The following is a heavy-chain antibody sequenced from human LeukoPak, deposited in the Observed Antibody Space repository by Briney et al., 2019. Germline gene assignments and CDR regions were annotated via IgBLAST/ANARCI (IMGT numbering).Heavy chain of an antibody. CDR1: GGSISTYY. CDR3: ARTYCGTNACPFDH. V-gene: IGHV4-59*08. J-gene: IGHJ4*02. D-gene: IGHD2-21*01. Sequence: SETLSLTCTVSGGSISTYYWSWIRQPPGKGLECLGFIFHTGTTNYNPSLKSRVTISVDTSKNQFSLKLSSVTAADTAIYYCARTYCGTNACPFDHWGQGNLVTVSS. CDR2: IFHTGTT.